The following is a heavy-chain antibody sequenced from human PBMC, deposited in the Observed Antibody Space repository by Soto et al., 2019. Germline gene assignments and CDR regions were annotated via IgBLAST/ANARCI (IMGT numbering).Heavy chain of an antibody. CDR3: AHCPSWGNYFDY. CDR1: GFSLSTSGVG. J-gene: IGHJ4*02. V-gene: IGHV2-5*02. D-gene: IGHD3-16*01. CDR2: IYWDDDK. Sequence: QITLKESGPTLVKPTQTLTLTCTFSGFSLSTSGVGVGWIRQPPGKALEWLALIYWDDDKRYSPSLKSRLTITKDTSKNQVVLTRTNMDPVDTATYYCAHCPSWGNYFDYWGQGTLVTVSS.